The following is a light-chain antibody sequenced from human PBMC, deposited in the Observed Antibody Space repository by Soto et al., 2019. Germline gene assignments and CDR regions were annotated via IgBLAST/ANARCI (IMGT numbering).Light chain of an antibody. CDR1: QSLSRRY. CDR2: AAS. V-gene: IGKV3-20*01. J-gene: IGKJ1*01. Sequence: ESVLTQSPGTLSFSPGERASLSCRSSQSLSRRYVAWYQQKPGQAPRLLLYAASTRATGIQDRFSGSGYGTEFTLTISRLEPEDFAMYFCQQYDNSPLTFGQGTKIEIK. CDR3: QQYDNSPLT.